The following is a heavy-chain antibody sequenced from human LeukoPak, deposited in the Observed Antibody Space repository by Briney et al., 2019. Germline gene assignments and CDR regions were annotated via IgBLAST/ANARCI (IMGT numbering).Heavy chain of an antibody. CDR2: ISAYNGNT. CDR3: ASERRRDYDSSRFAFDI. D-gene: IGHD3-22*01. V-gene: IGHV1-18*01. Sequence: EASVKVSCKASGYTFTSYGISWVRQAPGQGLEWMGWISAYNGNTNYAQKFQGRVTITADESTSTAYMELSSLRSEDTAVYYCASERRRDYDSSRFAFDIWGQGTMVTVSS. CDR1: GYTFTSYG. J-gene: IGHJ3*02.